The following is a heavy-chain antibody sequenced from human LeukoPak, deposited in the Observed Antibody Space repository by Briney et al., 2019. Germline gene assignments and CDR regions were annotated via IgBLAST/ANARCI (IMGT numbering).Heavy chain of an antibody. CDR3: ARVVSEPEYYDFWSGYYYAFDI. J-gene: IGHJ3*02. D-gene: IGHD3-3*01. Sequence: SETLSLTCTVSGDSVSYFYWAWIRQSPGKPPEWIGSFYSPGSTKYNASLKSRVTISVDTSKNQFSLKLSSVTAADTAVYYCARVVSEPEYYDFWSGYYYAFDIWGQGTMVTVSS. V-gene: IGHV4-59*02. CDR2: FYSPGST. CDR1: GDSVSYFY.